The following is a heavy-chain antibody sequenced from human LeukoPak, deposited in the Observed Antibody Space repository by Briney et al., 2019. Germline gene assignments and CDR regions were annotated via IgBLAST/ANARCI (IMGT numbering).Heavy chain of an antibody. Sequence: ASVNVSCKASGYSFSNYGIGWARQAPGQGLEWMGWISTYTDDIKYAENLQGRLTMTTDTPTSTAYMELRSLRSDDTAVYYCARGEYSISHFGYWGQGTQVVVSS. CDR2: ISTYTDDI. CDR1: GYSFSNYG. J-gene: IGHJ4*02. V-gene: IGHV1-18*01. D-gene: IGHD6-6*01. CDR3: ARGEYSISHFGY.